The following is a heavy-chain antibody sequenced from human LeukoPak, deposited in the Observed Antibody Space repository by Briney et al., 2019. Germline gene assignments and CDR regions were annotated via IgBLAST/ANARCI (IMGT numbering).Heavy chain of an antibody. J-gene: IGHJ4*02. Sequence: SETLSLTCTVSGDSISTYYWNWIRQPPGKGLEWIGYINYSGSTSYNPSLKSRVTISVDTSKNQFALKMSSVTAADTAFYYCARGGGYNYRLYHFDYWGQGTLVTVSS. D-gene: IGHD5-24*01. CDR3: ARGGGYNYRLYHFDY. CDR1: GDSISTYY. V-gene: IGHV4-59*08. CDR2: INYSGST.